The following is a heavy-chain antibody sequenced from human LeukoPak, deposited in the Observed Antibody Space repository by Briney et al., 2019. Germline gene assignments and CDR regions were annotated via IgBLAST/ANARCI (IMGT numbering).Heavy chain of an antibody. V-gene: IGHV3-48*04. CDR1: GFTFTNYA. CDR2: IVGSSSTI. CDR3: ATDSPETAAFDY. Sequence: GGSLRLSCAASGFTFTNYAMTWVRQAPGKGLEWVSYIVGSSSTIYYADSVKGRFTISRDNAKNSLYLQMDSLRAEDTAVYYCATDSPETAAFDYWGQGTLVTVSS. J-gene: IGHJ4*02. D-gene: IGHD1-1*01.